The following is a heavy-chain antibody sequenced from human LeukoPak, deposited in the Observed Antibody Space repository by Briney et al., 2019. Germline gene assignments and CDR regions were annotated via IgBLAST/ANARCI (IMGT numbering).Heavy chain of an antibody. J-gene: IGHJ4*02. CDR2: INHSGST. V-gene: IGHV4-34*01. Sequence: SETLSLTCAVYGGSFSGYYWSWIRQPPGKGLEWIGEINHSGSTNYNPSLKSRVTISVDTSKNQFSLKLSSVTAADTAVYYCARDQIAVAGYDYWGQGTLVTVSS. CDR1: GGSFSGYY. CDR3: ARDQIAVAGYDY. D-gene: IGHD6-19*01.